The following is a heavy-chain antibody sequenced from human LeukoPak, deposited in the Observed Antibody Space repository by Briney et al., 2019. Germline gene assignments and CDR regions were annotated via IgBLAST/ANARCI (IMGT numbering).Heavy chain of an antibody. CDR2: IKRDGSEK. CDR3: ARFALGPIAVAPYFDY. Sequence: GGSLRLSCAASGFTFSSYWMSWVRQAPGKGLEWVANIKRDGSEKYYVDSVKGRFTISRDNAKNSLYLQMNSLRAEDTAVYYCARFALGPIAVAPYFDYWGQGTLVTVSS. D-gene: IGHD6-19*01. J-gene: IGHJ4*02. CDR1: GFTFSSYW. V-gene: IGHV3-7*01.